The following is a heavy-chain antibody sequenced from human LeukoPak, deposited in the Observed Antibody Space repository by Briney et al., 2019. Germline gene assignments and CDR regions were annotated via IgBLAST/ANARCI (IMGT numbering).Heavy chain of an antibody. D-gene: IGHD1-26*01. CDR1: GVTLSSYA. Sequence: GGSLRLSCTASGVTLSSYAMSWARQAPGKGLEWVSAISGSGVTTHYAGSVKGRFSISRDNSKNTLYLQMNSLRAEDTALYYCAEKVVVGATSPYSDFQDWGQGTLVTVSS. J-gene: IGHJ1*01. CDR3: AEKVVVGATSPYSDFQD. CDR2: ISGSGVTT. V-gene: IGHV3-23*01.